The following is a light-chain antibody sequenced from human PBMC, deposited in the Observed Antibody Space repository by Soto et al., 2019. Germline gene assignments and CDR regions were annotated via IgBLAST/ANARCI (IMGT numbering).Light chain of an antibody. V-gene: IGLV2-14*01. CDR1: SSDVGGYNY. Sequence: QSVLTQPASVSGSPGQSITISCTGTSSDVGGYNYVSWYQQYPGRVPKLLIYKVSNRPSGISNRFSGSKSGNTASLTISARQADDEADYFCTSPTPGSLYVFGSGTKLTVL. CDR3: TSPTPGSLYV. J-gene: IGLJ1*01. CDR2: KVS.